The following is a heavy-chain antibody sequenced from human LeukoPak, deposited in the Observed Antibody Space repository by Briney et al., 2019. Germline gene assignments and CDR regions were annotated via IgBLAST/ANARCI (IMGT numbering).Heavy chain of an antibody. V-gene: IGHV3-23*01. D-gene: IGHD4-23*01. Sequence: PGGSLRLSCTASDFSFSNYWMTWLRQAPGKGLEWVSAISGSGGSTYYADSVKGRFTISRDNSKNTLYLQMNSLRAEDTAVYYCASYHDYGGRALDYWGQGTLVTVSS. CDR3: ASYHDYGGRALDY. J-gene: IGHJ4*02. CDR2: ISGSGGST. CDR1: DFSFSNYW.